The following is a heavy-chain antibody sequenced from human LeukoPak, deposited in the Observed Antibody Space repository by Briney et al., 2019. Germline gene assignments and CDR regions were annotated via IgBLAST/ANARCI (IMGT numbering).Heavy chain of an antibody. Sequence: GGSLRLSCAASGFTFSSYWMSWVRQAPGKGLEWVANIKQDGSEKYYVDSVKGRFTISRDNAKNSLYLQMNSLRAEDTAVYYCARVGSSWFYYYYMDVWGKGTTVTVSS. CDR3: ARVGSSWFYYYYMDV. J-gene: IGHJ6*03. CDR2: IKQDGSEK. V-gene: IGHV3-7*01. D-gene: IGHD6-13*01. CDR1: GFTFSSYW.